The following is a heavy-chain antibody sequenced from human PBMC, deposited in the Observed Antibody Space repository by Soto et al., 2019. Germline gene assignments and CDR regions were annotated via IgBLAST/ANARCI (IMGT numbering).Heavy chain of an antibody. CDR1: GYTFDTDK. D-gene: IGHD3-3*01. CDR3: AREATDFWSGFYGMDV. J-gene: IGHJ6*02. Sequence: QFHLVQSGAEVKRPGASLKVSCKASGYTFDTDKISWVRQAPGQGLEWMGRITPYDGDTIYTQKFQGRVTMTTDTSTNTAYMELRSLRSDDTAVYFCAREATDFWSGFYGMDVWGQGTPVTVSS. V-gene: IGHV1-18*01. CDR2: ITPYDGDT.